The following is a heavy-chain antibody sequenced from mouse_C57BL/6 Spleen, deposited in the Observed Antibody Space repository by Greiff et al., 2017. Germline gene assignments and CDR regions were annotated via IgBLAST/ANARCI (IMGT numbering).Heavy chain of an antibody. CDR3: ARRFAY. Sequence: EVKLVESGGGLVKPGGSLKLSCAASGFTFSDYGMHWVRQAPEKGLEWVAYISSGSSTIYYADTVKGRFTISRDNAKNTLCLQMASLRSEDTAMYYCARRFAYWGQGTLVTVSA. V-gene: IGHV5-17*01. CDR2: ISSGSSTI. CDR1: GFTFSDYG. J-gene: IGHJ3*01.